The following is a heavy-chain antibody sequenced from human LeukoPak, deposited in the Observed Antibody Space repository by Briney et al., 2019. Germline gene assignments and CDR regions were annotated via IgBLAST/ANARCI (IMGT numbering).Heavy chain of an antibody. J-gene: IGHJ4*02. CDR3: AGHPDYSNYGSPPY. CDR1: GGSISSGGYY. Sequence: SETLSLTCTVSGGSISSGGYYWSWIRQHPGKGLEWIGCIYYSGSTYYNPSLKSRVTISVDTSKNQFSLKLSSVTAADTAVYYCAGHPDYSNYGSPPYWGQGTLVTVSS. D-gene: IGHD4-11*01. CDR2: IYYSGST. V-gene: IGHV4-31*03.